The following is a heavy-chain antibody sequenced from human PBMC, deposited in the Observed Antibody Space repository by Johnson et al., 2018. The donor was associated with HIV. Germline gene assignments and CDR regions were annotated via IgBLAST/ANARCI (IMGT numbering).Heavy chain of an antibody. D-gene: IGHD2-15*01. Sequence: QVQLVESGGGLVKPGGSLRLSCAASRFTFSDYYMSWIRQAPGKGLEWLSYISSSGSTIYYSDSVKGRFTISRDNAKNSLYLQMNSLRAEDTAVYYCVWYCSGGCSSAFDIWGQGTMVTVSS. V-gene: IGHV3-11*01. CDR1: RFTFSDYY. J-gene: IGHJ3*02. CDR2: ISSSGSTI. CDR3: VWYCSGGCSSAFDI.